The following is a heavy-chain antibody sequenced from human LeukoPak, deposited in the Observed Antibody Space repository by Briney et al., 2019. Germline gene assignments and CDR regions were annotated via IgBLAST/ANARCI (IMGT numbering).Heavy chain of an antibody. Sequence: GGSLRLSCAASGFTFTNYWMSWVRQAPGKGLVWVSRINSDGSSTSYADSVKGRFTISRDNAKNTLYLQMNSLRAEDTAVYYCARGSVWGYYYYMDVWGKGTTVTISS. D-gene: IGHD3-10*01. CDR2: INSDGSST. CDR3: ARGSVWGYYYYMDV. J-gene: IGHJ6*03. CDR1: GFTFTNYW. V-gene: IGHV3-74*01.